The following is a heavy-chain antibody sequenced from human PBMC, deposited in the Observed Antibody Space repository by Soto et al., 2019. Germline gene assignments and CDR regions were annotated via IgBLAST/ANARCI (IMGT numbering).Heavy chain of an antibody. J-gene: IGHJ4*02. Sequence: QVLLVQSGPEVRKPGASVKVSCKASGYTFTSHGVSWLRQAPGQGLEWLGWISTYSGIRNYARKFQDRVTMGSDTSTSPVYMELRSLTSNDTAMYYCARDPSTSRFDYWGQGTLVTVSS. CDR2: ISTYSGIR. V-gene: IGHV1-18*01. CDR3: ARDPSTSRFDY. CDR1: GYTFTSHG. D-gene: IGHD2-2*01.